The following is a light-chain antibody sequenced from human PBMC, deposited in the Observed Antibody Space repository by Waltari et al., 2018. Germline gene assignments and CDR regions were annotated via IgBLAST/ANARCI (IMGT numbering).Light chain of an antibody. V-gene: IGLV2-14*01. CDR1: SSDVGGYTH. J-gene: IGLJ3*02. CDR2: EVS. CDR3: SSYTSSSTRV. Sequence: QSALTQPASVSGSPGQSITISCTGTSSDVGGYTHASWYQQHPGKAPKLMIYEVSNRPSGVSNRFSGSKSGNTASLTISGLQAEDEADYYCSSYTSSSTRVFGGGTKLTVL.